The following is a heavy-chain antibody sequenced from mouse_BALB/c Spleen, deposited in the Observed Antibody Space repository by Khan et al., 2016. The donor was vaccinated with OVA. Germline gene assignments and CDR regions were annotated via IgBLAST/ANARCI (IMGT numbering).Heavy chain of an antibody. CDR3: AKGVWSYYDALDY. CDR1: GFSLTDYG. J-gene: IGHJ4*01. CDR2: IWGCGST. V-gene: IGHV2-6-5*01. Sequence: QVQLKDSGPGLVAPSQSLSITCTVSGFSLTDYGVSWIRQPPGKGLEWLGVIWGCGSTYYNSALKSRLSISKDNSKSQVFLKMSSLQTDDTAMYYCAKGVWSYYDALDYWGQGTSVTVSS.